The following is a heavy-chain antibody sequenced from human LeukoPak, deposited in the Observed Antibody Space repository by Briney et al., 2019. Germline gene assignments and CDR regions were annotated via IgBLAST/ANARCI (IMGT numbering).Heavy chain of an antibody. CDR2: ISGSGGNT. Sequence: PGGSLRLSCAASGLTFSSYAMNWVRQAPGKGLEWVSAISGSGGNTYYADSVKGRFTISRDNSKNTLYLQMNSLRAEDTAVYYCAKDGIHVTTGGVGDYWGQGTLVTVSS. CDR3: AKDGIHVTTGGVGDY. V-gene: IGHV3-23*01. J-gene: IGHJ4*02. CDR1: GLTFSSYA. D-gene: IGHD4-17*01.